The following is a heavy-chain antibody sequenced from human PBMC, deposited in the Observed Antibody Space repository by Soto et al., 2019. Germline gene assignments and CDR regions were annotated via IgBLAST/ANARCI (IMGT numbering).Heavy chain of an antibody. CDR1: GGSISSNY. D-gene: IGHD6-19*01. Sequence: PSETLSLTCTVSGGSISSNYWSWIRQPPGKGLEWIGHIYYSGSTNYNPSLKSRVTISVDRSKNQFSLKLSSVTAADTAVYYCARVKGGRGWYPGYYGMDVWGQGTTVTVSS. CDR3: ARVKGGRGWYPGYYGMDV. V-gene: IGHV4-59*01. CDR2: IYYSGST. J-gene: IGHJ6*02.